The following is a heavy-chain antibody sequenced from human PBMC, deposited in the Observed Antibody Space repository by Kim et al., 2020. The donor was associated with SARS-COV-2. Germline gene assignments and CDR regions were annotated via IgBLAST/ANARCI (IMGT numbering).Heavy chain of an antibody. CDR2: ISYDGSNK. Sequence: GGSLRLSCAASGFTFSSYAMHWVRQAPGKGLEWVAVISYDGSNKYYADSVKGRFTISRDNSKNTLYLQMNSLRAEDTAVYYCARGGGYSYGPFDYWGQGTLVTVSS. CDR3: ARGGGYSYGPFDY. V-gene: IGHV3-30*04. CDR1: GFTFSSYA. D-gene: IGHD5-18*01. J-gene: IGHJ4*02.